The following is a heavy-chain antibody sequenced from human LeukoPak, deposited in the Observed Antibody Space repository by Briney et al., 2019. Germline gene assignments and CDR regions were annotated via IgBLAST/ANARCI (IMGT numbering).Heavy chain of an antibody. J-gene: IGHJ3*02. CDR1: GGTFSSYA. Sequence: SVKVSCKASGGTFSSYAISWVRQAPGQGLEWMGGIIPIFGTANYAQKFQGRVTITTDESTSTAYMELSSLRSEDTAVYYCARVRYCTSTSCYGPEDDAFDIWGQGTMVTVSS. D-gene: IGHD2-2*01. CDR2: IIPIFGTA. CDR3: ARVRYCTSTSCYGPEDDAFDI. V-gene: IGHV1-69*05.